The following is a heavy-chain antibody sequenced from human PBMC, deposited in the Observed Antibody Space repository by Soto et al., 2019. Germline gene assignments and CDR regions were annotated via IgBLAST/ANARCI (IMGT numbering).Heavy chain of an antibody. D-gene: IGHD2-15*01. CDR3: AGRYCSGGSCPGYYYYYYMDV. J-gene: IGHJ6*03. Sequence: SETLSLTCTVSGGSISSYYWSWIRQPPGKGLEWIGYIYYSGSTNYNPSLKSRVTISVDTSKNQFSLKLSSVTAADTAVYYCAGRYCSGGSCPGYYYYYYMDVWGKGTTVTVSS. CDR2: IYYSGST. CDR1: GGSISSYY. V-gene: IGHV4-59*01.